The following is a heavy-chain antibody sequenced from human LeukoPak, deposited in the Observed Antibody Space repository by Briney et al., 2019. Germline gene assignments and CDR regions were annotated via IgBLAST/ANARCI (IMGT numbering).Heavy chain of an antibody. D-gene: IGHD4-17*01. CDR3: SRQRAGFTVTTSDY. V-gene: IGHV3-48*01. J-gene: IGHJ4*02. CDR1: GFTFSSYS. Sequence: GGSLRLSCAASGFTFSSYSMNWVRQAPGKGLEGVAYISGSSSTMYYADSVERRFTISKDNANNQQYLQMNSLRAEDTAQYCFSRQRAGFTVTTSDYWGQRTLVTVSS. CDR2: ISGSSSTM.